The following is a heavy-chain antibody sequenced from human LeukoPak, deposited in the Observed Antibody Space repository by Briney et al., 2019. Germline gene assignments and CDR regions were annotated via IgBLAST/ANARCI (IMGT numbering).Heavy chain of an antibody. CDR1: GFTFSSYE. D-gene: IGHD1-1*01. CDR2: ISSSGSTI. J-gene: IGHJ4*02. CDR3: AREKASTTGTTDYDY. V-gene: IGHV3-48*03. Sequence: GGSLRLSCAASGFTFSSYEMNWVRQAPGKGLEWVSYISSSGSTILYADSVKGRFSISRDNAKNSLFLQMNSLRAGDTAVYYCAREKASTTGTTDYDYWGQGTLVTVSS.